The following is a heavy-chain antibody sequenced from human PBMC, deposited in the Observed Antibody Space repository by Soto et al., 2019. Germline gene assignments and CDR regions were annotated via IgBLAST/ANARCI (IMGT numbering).Heavy chain of an antibody. Sequence: QVQLVESGGGVVQPGRSPRLSCAASGFTFSSYAMHWVRQAPGKGLEWVAVISYDGSNKYYADSVKGRFTISRDNSKNTLYLQMNSLRAEDTAVYYCARDSRVEKWGKPGDDYWGQGTLVTVSS. J-gene: IGHJ4*02. D-gene: IGHD3-16*01. V-gene: IGHV3-30-3*01. CDR3: ARDSRVEKWGKPGDDY. CDR1: GFTFSSYA. CDR2: ISYDGSNK.